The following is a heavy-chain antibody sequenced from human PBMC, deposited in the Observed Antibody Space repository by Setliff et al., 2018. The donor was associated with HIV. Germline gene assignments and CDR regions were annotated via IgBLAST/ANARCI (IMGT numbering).Heavy chain of an antibody. CDR2: IIPILGIA. CDR1: GGTFSSYA. D-gene: IGHD6-19*01. J-gene: IGHJ1*01. CDR3: TRVPGWTDH. Sequence: GASVKVSCKASGGTFSSYAISWVRQAPGQGLEWMGGIIPILGIANYAQKFQGRVTITADKSTSTAYMDLRSLRSDDTAVYFCTRVPGWTDHWGQGTQVTVSS. V-gene: IGHV1-69*10.